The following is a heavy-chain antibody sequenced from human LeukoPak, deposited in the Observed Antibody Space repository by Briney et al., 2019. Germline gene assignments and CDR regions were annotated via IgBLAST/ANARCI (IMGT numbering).Heavy chain of an antibody. J-gene: IGHJ3*02. D-gene: IGHD5-18*01. Sequence: ASVKVSCKASGYTFTSYYIHWVRQAPGQGLEWMGIINPRGDYTTYAQNFQGRVTMTRDTSTSTIHMELSSLRSEDTAVYYCAGGGGHSSGLGAFDIWGQGTMVTVSS. V-gene: IGHV1-46*01. CDR3: AGGGGHSSGLGAFDI. CDR2: INPRGDYT. CDR1: GYTFTSYY.